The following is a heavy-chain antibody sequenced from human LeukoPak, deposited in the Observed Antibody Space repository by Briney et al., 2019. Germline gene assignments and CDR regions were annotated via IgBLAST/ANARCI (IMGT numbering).Heavy chain of an antibody. CDR2: IYYSGST. CDR3: ARESRTYYYDSSGYYNAFDI. Sequence: PSETLSLTCTVSGGSISSYYWSWIRQPPGKGLEWIGYIYYSGSTNYNPSLKSRVTISVGTSKNQFSLKLSSVTAADTAVYYCARESRTYYYDSSGYYNAFDIWGQGTMVTVSS. D-gene: IGHD3-22*01. V-gene: IGHV4-59*01. J-gene: IGHJ3*02. CDR1: GGSISSYY.